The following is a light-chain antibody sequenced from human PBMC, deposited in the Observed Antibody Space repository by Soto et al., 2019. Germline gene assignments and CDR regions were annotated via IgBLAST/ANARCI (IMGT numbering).Light chain of an antibody. Sequence: EIVLTQSPGTLSLSPGERATLSCRASQSVSSSYLAWYQQKPGQAPRLLIYDASTLESGVPSRFSGSGSGTEFTLTISSLQPDDFATFYCQQYNTYSPWTFGQGTKVEIK. J-gene: IGKJ1*01. CDR3: QQYNTYSPWT. CDR2: DAS. V-gene: IGKV3-20*01. CDR1: QSVSSSY.